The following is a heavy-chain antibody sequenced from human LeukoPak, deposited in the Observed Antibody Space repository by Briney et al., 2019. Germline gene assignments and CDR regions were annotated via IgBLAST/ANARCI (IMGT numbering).Heavy chain of an antibody. CDR2: IYPGDSDT. V-gene: IGHV5-51*01. Sequence: GESLKISCKGSGYSFTSYWIGRVRQMPGKGLEWMGIIYPGDSDTRYSPSFQGQVTISADKSISTAYLQWSSLKASDTAMYYCARHQGGVVVLSCFDYWGQGTLVTVSS. CDR1: GYSFTSYW. J-gene: IGHJ4*02. CDR3: ARHQGGVVVLSCFDY. D-gene: IGHD2-2*01.